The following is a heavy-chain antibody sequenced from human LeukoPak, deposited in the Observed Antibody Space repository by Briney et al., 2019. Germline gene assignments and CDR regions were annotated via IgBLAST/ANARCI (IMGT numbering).Heavy chain of an antibody. CDR1: GFTFNTYT. Sequence: GGSLRLSCAASGFTFNTYTRNWVRQAPGKGLEWVSSVTASSTAIYSADSVKGRFTISRDNAKNFLYLQMNSLRAEDTAVYYCARTYYDILTGYNPYFDYWGQGILVTVSS. CDR2: VTASSTAI. V-gene: IGHV3-21*01. D-gene: IGHD3-9*01. J-gene: IGHJ4*02. CDR3: ARTYYDILTGYNPYFDY.